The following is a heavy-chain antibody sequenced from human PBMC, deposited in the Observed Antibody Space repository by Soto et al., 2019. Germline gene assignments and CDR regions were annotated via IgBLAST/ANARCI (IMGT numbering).Heavy chain of an antibody. CDR1: GGSMSDYF. CDR3: ARDGYDGSGSPYPAY. V-gene: IGHV4-59*01. Sequence: KPSETLSLTCSVSGGSMSDYFWSWIRQSPGKGLEWIGYIYYLGSTDYNPSLKSRVTISVDTSKRQFSLRLTSVTAADTAVYYCARDGYDGSGSPYPAYWGPGTQVTVS. D-gene: IGHD3-10*01. CDR2: IYYLGST. J-gene: IGHJ4*02.